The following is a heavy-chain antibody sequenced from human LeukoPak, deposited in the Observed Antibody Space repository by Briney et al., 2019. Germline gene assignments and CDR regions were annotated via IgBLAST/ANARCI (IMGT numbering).Heavy chain of an antibody. D-gene: IGHD2-15*01. CDR1: GFTLTDYA. J-gene: IGHJ4*02. CDR3: VRHLATSGSYPLDY. CDR2: ISGIANAI. V-gene: IGHV3-23*01. Sequence: GGSLRLSCAASGFTLTDYAMSWVRQAPGTGLEWVSAISGIANAIFYASSVKGRFTISRDNSKNTLSLQMSSLRAEDTAVYYCVRHLATSGSYPLDYWGQGTLVTVSS.